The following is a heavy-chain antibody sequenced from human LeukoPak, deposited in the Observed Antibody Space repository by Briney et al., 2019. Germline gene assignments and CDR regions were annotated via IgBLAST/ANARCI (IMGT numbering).Heavy chain of an antibody. CDR2: IYTSGST. J-gene: IGHJ4*02. CDR3: ARDLYTGYSSGWYALYYFDY. V-gene: IGHV4-4*07. D-gene: IGHD6-19*01. CDR1: GGSISSYY. Sequence: SETLSLTCTVSGGSISSYYWGWIRQPAGKGLEWIGRIYTSGSTNYNPSLKSRVTMSVDTSKNQFSLKLSSVTAADTAVYYCARDLYTGYSSGWYALYYFDYWGQGTLVTVSS.